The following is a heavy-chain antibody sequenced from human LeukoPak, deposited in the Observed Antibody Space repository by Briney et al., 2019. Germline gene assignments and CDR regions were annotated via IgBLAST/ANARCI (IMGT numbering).Heavy chain of an antibody. CDR1: GYTFTSYY. D-gene: IGHD6-13*01. CDR2: INPNSGGT. V-gene: IGHV1-2*02. J-gene: IGHJ5*02. CDR3: ARHPVVAAATNWFDP. Sequence: ASVKVSCKASGYTFTSYYMHWVRQAPGQGLEWMGWINPNSGGTNYAQKFQGRVTMTRDTSISTAYMELSRLRSDDTAVYYCARHPVVAAATNWFDPWGQGTLVTVSS.